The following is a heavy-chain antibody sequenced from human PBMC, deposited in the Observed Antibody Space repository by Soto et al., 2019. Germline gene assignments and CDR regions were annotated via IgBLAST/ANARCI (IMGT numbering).Heavy chain of an antibody. D-gene: IGHD5-12*01. J-gene: IGHJ6*02. CDR1: GYTFTSYY. CDR3: AREDGEMATNYYYYGMDV. CDR2: INPSGGST. Sequence: ASVKVSCKASGYTFTSYYMHWVRQAPGQGLEWMGIINPSGGSTSYAKKFQGRVTMTRDTSTSTVYMELSSLRSEDTAVYYCAREDGEMATNYYYYGMDVWGQGTTVTVSS. V-gene: IGHV1-46*01.